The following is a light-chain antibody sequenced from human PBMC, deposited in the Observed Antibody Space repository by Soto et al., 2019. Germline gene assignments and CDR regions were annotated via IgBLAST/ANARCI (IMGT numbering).Light chain of an antibody. CDR3: LQDYNYPWT. Sequence: IQMTQSPSTVSAYVGDRVTITCLASQGIRNDLGWYQQKPGKAPKLLIYAASTLQSGVPSRFSGSGSGTGCTLTISSLQPEDGATYYCLQDYNYPWTFGQGTKVDI. CDR1: QGIRND. CDR2: AAS. V-gene: IGKV1-6*01. J-gene: IGKJ1*01.